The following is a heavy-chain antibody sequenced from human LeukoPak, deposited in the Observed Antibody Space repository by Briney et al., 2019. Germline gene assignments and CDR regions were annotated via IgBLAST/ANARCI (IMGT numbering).Heavy chain of an antibody. CDR3: ARKHRWNGLYFDY. V-gene: IGHV4-28*01. CDR1: DYSISSSNW. Sequence: SETLSLTCAVSDYSISSSNWWGWVRQPPGKGLEWIGYIHYSGTTYYNPSLLSRVTMSVDTSKSQFSLRLSSVTAVDTAVYYCARKHRWNGLYFDYWGQGILVTVSS. J-gene: IGHJ4*02. D-gene: IGHD1-1*01. CDR2: IHYSGTT.